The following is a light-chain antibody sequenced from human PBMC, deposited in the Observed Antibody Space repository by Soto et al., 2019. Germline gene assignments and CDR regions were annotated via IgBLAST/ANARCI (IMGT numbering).Light chain of an antibody. J-gene: IGKJ4*01. CDR1: QGISSY. CDR2: AAS. Sequence: DIQLTQSPSFLSASVGDRVTITCRASQGISSYLAWYQQKPGKAPELLVYAASTLQSGVPSRFSGSGSGTEFTLTISSLQTEDFATYNCQQLKSYPLTFSGGTKVDIK. V-gene: IGKV1-9*01. CDR3: QQLKSYPLT.